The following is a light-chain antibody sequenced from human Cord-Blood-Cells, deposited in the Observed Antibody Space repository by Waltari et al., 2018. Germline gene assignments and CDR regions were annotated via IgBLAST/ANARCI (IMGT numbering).Light chain of an antibody. J-gene: IGLJ3*02. Sequence: QLVLTQSPSASASLAASVKLTCTLSSGHSSYVIAWHQQQPEKGPRYLMKLNSDGSHSKGDGFPDRFSGSSSGAERYLTISSLQSEDEADYYCQTWGTGIHWVFGGGTKLTVL. CDR2: LNSDGSH. V-gene: IGLV4-69*01. CDR3: QTWGTGIHWV. CDR1: SGHSSYV.